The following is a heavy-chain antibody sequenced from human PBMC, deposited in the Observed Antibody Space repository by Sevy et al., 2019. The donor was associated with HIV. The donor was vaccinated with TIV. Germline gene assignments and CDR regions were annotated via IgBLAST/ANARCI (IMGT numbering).Heavy chain of an antibody. CDR1: GFXFSNAW. CDR3: TTDRSYPGFDY. CDR2: IKSKTDGGTT. V-gene: IGHV3-15*01. D-gene: IGHD1-26*01. J-gene: IGHJ4*02. Sequence: GGALRLSCAASGFXFSNAWMSWVRQAPGKGLEWVGRIKSKTDGGTTDYAAPVKGRFTISRDDSKNTLYLQMNSLKTEDTAVYYCTTDRSYPGFDYWGQGTLVTVSS.